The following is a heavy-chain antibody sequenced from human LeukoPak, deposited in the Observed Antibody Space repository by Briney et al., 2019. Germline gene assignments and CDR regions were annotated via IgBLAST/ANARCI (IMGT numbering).Heavy chain of an antibody. CDR3: ARYSSPGSRDYYFYGMDV. D-gene: IGHD2-21*01. CDR2: FSTGGSI. V-gene: IGHV3-21*01. CDR1: GFTFSPYS. Sequence: GSLRLSCTASGFTFSPYSMTWVRQAPGKGLEWVSSFSTGGSIYYADSVRGRLTISRDNAKNSLYLQMNSLRAEDTAVYYCARYSSPGSRDYYFYGMDVWGQGTTVTVSS. J-gene: IGHJ6*02.